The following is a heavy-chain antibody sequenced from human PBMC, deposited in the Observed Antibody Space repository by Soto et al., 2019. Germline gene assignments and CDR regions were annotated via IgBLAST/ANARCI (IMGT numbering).Heavy chain of an antibody. CDR2: SHHGGGT. J-gene: IGHJ4*02. D-gene: IGHD6-13*01. Sequence: SETLSLTCTVSASSITDASYWGWIRQPPGKGLEWIGSSHHGGGTYYNPSLKSRVTISVDTSKNQLSLKLTSVAAADAAVYYCARVLSLGSTWYFDYWGQGTQVTVS. V-gene: IGHV4-38-2*02. CDR1: ASSITDASY. CDR3: ARVLSLGSTWYFDY.